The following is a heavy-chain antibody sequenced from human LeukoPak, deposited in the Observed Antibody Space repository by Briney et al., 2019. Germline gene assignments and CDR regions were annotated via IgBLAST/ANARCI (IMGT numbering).Heavy chain of an antibody. CDR3: ARVSGGNIHPAEYFQH. CDR1: GGSVSSDNYY. J-gene: IGHJ1*01. D-gene: IGHD4-23*01. CDR2: IYYSGST. V-gene: IGHV4-61*01. Sequence: PSETLSLTCTVSGGSVSSDNYYWSWIRQPPGKGLEWIGYIYYSGSTNYNPSLKSRVTISVDTSKNQFSLKLSSVTAADTAVYYCARVSGGNIHPAEYFQHWGQGTLVTVSS.